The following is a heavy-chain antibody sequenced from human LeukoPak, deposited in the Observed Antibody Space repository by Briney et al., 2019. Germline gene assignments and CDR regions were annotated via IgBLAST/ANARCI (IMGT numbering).Heavy chain of an antibody. CDR2: ISGGGSST. J-gene: IGHJ4*02. V-gene: IGHV3-23*01. CDR3: TTDGTDFWSGYYTGSDYFDY. Sequence: GGSLRLSCAASGFTFSNYAMSWVRQAPGKGLEWVSAISGGGSSTYSADSVKGRFTISRDNSKNTLYLQMNSLKTEDTAVYYCTTDGTDFWSGYYTGSDYFDYWGQGTLVTVSS. D-gene: IGHD3-3*01. CDR1: GFTFSNYA.